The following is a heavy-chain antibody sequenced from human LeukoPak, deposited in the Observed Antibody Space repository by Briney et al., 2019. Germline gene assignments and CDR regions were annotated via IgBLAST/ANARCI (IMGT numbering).Heavy chain of an antibody. D-gene: IGHD7-27*01. CDR1: GYTFTGYN. CDR2: INPNSGVT. V-gene: IGHV1-2*02. Sequence: APVKVSCKASGYTFTGYNMHWVRQAPGQGLEWMGWINPNSGVTNYAQKFQGRVTMTRDTSINTAYMDLSRLRSDDTAVYYCAPSPNWPTFYFDYWGQGTLVTVSP. J-gene: IGHJ4*02. CDR3: APSPNWPTFYFDY.